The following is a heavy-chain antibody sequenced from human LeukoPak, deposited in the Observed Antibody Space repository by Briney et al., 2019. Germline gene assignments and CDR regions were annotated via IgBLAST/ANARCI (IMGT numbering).Heavy chain of an antibody. CDR3: AKDSQIYYDSSGFDY. CDR1: GFTFDDYA. J-gene: IGHJ4*02. CDR2: ISWNSGSI. V-gene: IGHV3-9*03. D-gene: IGHD3-22*01. Sequence: GGSLRLSCAASGFTFDDYAMHWVRQAPGKGLEWVSGISWNSGSIGYADSVKGRFTISRDNAKNSLYLQMNSLGAEDMALYYCAKDSQIYYDSSGFDYWGQGTLVTVSS.